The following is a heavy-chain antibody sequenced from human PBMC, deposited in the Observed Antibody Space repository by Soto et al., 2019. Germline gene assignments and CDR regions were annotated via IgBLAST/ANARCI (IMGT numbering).Heavy chain of an antibody. D-gene: IGHD2-15*01. Sequence: QITLKESGPTLVKPTQTLTLTCTFSGFSLSTSGVGVGWIRQPPGKALEWLALIYWNDDKRYSPSLKSRLTITKDTSKNQVVLTMTNKDPVDTATYYCACGCSCYWLGCAFDIWGQCTMVTVSS. CDR1: GFSLSTSGVG. V-gene: IGHV2-5*01. J-gene: IGHJ3*02. CDR2: IYWNDDK. CDR3: ACGCSCYWLGCAFDI.